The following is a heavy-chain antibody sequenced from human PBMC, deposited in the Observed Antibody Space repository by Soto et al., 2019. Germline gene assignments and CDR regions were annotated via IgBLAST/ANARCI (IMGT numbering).Heavy chain of an antibody. CDR2: IKSKTDGGTT. J-gene: IGHJ4*02. Sequence: EVQLVESGGGSVKPGGCLRLSCAASGFTFSNAWMSWVPQAPGKGLEWVGRIKSKTDGGTTDYAAPVKGRFTISRDDSKNTLYLQMNSLKTEDTAVYYWTTDWVGQPGFDYWGQGTLVTVSS. CDR1: GFTFSNAW. CDR3: TTDWVGQPGFDY. D-gene: IGHD1-26*01. V-gene: IGHV3-15*01.